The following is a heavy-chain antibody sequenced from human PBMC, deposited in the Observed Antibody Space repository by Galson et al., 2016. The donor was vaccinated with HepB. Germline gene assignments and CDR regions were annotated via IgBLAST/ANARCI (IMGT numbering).Heavy chain of an antibody. D-gene: IGHD6-19*01. V-gene: IGHV3-48*02. CDR3: ARGGSGNFQYYSDS. CDR2: IGSSTRNI. Sequence: SLRLSCAASGLTFSLHTFNWVRQTPAKGLEWISYIGSSTRNIYYADSVQGRFTISRDNANNSLFLQLNSLRDADPGVYFCARGGSGNFQYYSDSWGQGALVTVSS. CDR1: GLTFSLHT. J-gene: IGHJ4*02.